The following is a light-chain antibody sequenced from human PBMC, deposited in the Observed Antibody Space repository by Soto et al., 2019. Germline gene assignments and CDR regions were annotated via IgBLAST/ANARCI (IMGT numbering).Light chain of an antibody. CDR1: SSDIGGYNY. CDR3: SSYTSSTTVL. CDR2: DVI. Sequence: QSVLTQPASVSGSPGQSITISCTGTSSDIGGYNYVSWYQQHPGKAPKLMIYDVINRPSGVSNRFSGSKSVNTASLTISGLQAEDEADYYCSSYTSSTTVLFGGGTKLTVL. V-gene: IGLV2-14*03. J-gene: IGLJ2*01.